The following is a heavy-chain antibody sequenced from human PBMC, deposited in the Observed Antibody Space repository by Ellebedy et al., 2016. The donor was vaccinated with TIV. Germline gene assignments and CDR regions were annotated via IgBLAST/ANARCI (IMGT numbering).Heavy chain of an antibody. D-gene: IGHD3-3*01. Sequence: SETLSLXXAVYGGSFSGYYWSWIRQPPGKGLEWIGEINHSGSTNYNPSLKSRVTISVDKSKNQFSLKLSSVTAADTAVYYCARLPNYDFWSGYPGSYGMDVWGQGTTVTVSS. CDR1: GGSFSGYY. J-gene: IGHJ6*02. CDR2: INHSGST. V-gene: IGHV4-34*01. CDR3: ARLPNYDFWSGYPGSYGMDV.